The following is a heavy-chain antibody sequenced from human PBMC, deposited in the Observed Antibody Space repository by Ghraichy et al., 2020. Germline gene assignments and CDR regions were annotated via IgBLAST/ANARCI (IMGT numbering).Heavy chain of an antibody. Sequence: SETLSLTCTVSGGSISSYYWSWIRQPPGKGLEWIGYIYYSGSTNYNPSLKSRVTISVDTSKNQFSLKLSSVTAADTAVYYCARGYSSSWGTYGMDVWGQGTTVTVSS. CDR1: GGSISSYY. CDR2: IYYSGST. J-gene: IGHJ6*02. V-gene: IGHV4-59*01. CDR3: ARGYSSSWGTYGMDV. D-gene: IGHD6-13*01.